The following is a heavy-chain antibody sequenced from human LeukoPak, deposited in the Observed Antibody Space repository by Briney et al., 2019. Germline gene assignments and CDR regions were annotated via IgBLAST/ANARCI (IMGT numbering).Heavy chain of an antibody. CDR1: GFTFSSYG. J-gene: IGHJ3*02. Sequence: GGSLRLSCAASGFTFSSYGMHWVRQAPGKGLEWVAVISYDGSNKYYADSVKGRFTISRDNSKNTLYLQMNSLRAEDTAVYYCAKKASWGSIAYDAFDIWGQGTMVTVSS. CDR2: ISYDGSNK. CDR3: AKKASWGSIAYDAFDI. V-gene: IGHV3-30*18. D-gene: IGHD7-27*01.